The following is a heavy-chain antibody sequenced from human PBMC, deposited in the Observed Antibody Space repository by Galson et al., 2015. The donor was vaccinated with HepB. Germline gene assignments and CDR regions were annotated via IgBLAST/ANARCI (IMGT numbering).Heavy chain of an antibody. CDR3: AREGYSYKFFDY. CDR1: KYTFTDFY. V-gene: IGHV1-2*06. Sequence: SVKVSCKASKYTFTDFYIHWVRQAPGQGLGWMGRIDPNNGRTNYAQKFLGRVTVTRDTSISTAYMELSRLTSDDTALYYCAREGYSYKFFDYWGQGTLVTVSS. D-gene: IGHD5-18*01. J-gene: IGHJ4*02. CDR2: IDPNNGRT.